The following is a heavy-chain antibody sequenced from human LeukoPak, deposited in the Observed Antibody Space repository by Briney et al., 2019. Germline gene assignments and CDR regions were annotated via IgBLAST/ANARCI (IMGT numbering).Heavy chain of an antibody. CDR3: ARGGYSSSWYFNWFDP. V-gene: IGHV1-8*03. CDR1: GYTFTSYD. CDR2: MNPNSGNT. D-gene: IGHD6-13*01. J-gene: IGHJ5*02. Sequence: ASVKVSCKASGYTFTSYDINWVRQATGQGLEWMGWMNPNSGNTGYAQKFQGRVTITRNTSISTAYMELSSLRSEDTAVYYCARGGYSSSWYFNWFDPWGQGTLVTVSS.